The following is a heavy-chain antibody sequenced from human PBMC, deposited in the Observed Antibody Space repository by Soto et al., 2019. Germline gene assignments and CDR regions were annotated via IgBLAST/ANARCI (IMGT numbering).Heavy chain of an antibody. Sequence: EVQLLESGGGLVQPGGSLRLSCGASGFTFSSYAMRWVHQAPGKGLEWVSAISGSGDSTYYADYVKGRFTMSRDNSKNTLYLQMNSLRAEYTAVYYCARRGSGSYYDYWGQGTLVTVSS. CDR1: GFTFSSYA. CDR3: ARRGSGSYYDY. J-gene: IGHJ4*02. D-gene: IGHD1-26*01. V-gene: IGHV3-23*01. CDR2: ISGSGDST.